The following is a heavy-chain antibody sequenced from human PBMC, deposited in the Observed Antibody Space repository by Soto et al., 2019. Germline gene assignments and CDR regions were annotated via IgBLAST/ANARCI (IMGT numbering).Heavy chain of an antibody. CDR3: ARGVRGAYGLDI. V-gene: IGHV3-74*01. Sequence: EVQHVESGGGLVQPGGSLRLSCAASGLTFSSHWMHWVRQAPGKGLVWVSRIDSDGSRTNYADSVKGRFTISRDNAKNTVYLQMNSLRVEETAVYYCARGVRGAYGLDIWGQGTMVTVSS. D-gene: IGHD2-21*01. CDR1: GLTFSSHW. CDR2: IDSDGSRT. J-gene: IGHJ3*02.